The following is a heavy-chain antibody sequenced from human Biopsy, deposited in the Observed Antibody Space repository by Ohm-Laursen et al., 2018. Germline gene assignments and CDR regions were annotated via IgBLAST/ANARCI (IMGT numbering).Heavy chain of an antibody. Sequence: SLRLSCAASGFTFGHYAMHWVRQAPGKGLEWISLIWYDGTNEDYADSVKGRFTISRDNSKNTLYLQINTLTLEDTAFYYCARGLSSGWYGYFDVWGRGTLVTVSS. J-gene: IGHJ2*01. CDR2: IWYDGTNE. CDR3: ARGLSSGWYGYFDV. V-gene: IGHV3-33*01. CDR1: GFTFGHYA. D-gene: IGHD6-19*01.